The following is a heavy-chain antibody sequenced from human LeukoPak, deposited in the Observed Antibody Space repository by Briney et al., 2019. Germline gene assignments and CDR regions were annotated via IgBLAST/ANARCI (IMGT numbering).Heavy chain of an antibody. CDR2: ISSSSSYI. J-gene: IGHJ4*02. V-gene: IGHV3-21*01. Sequence: GGSLRLSCAAAGFAFSSYSMNWVRQAPGKGLEWVSSISSSSSYIYYADSVKGRFTISRDNAKNSLYLQMNSLRAEDTAVYYCARDGEGAHFDYWGQGTLVTVSS. CDR1: GFAFSSYS. D-gene: IGHD3-10*01. CDR3: ARDGEGAHFDY.